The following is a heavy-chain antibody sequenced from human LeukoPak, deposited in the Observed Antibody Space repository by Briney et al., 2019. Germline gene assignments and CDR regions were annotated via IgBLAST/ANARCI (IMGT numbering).Heavy chain of an antibody. CDR3: ARGAEGYYYYGMDV. Sequence: SETLSLTCAVSGGSISSSVYSWSWIRQPPGKGLEWIGYIYHSGSTTYNPSLKSRVTISVDTSKNQFSLKLSSVTAADTAVYYCARGAEGYYYYGMDVWGQGTTVTVSS. J-gene: IGHJ6*02. CDR1: GGSISSSVYS. D-gene: IGHD1-26*01. CDR2: IYHSGST. V-gene: IGHV4-30-2*01.